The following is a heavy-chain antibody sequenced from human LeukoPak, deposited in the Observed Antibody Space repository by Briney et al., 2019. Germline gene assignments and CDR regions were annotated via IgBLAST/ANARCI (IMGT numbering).Heavy chain of an antibody. Sequence: KTSQTLSLTCTVSGGSISSGSYYWSWIRQPPGKGLEWIGSIYHSGSTYYNPSLKSRVTISVDTSKNQFSLKLSSVTAADTAVYYCAREDITMVRGVKSRYMDVWGKGTTVTVSS. V-gene: IGHV4-39*07. J-gene: IGHJ6*03. CDR2: IYHSGST. CDR1: GGSISSGSYY. D-gene: IGHD3-10*01. CDR3: AREDITMVRGVKSRYMDV.